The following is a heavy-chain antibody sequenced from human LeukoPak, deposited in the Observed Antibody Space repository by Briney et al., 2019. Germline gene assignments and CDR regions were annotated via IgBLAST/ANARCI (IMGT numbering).Heavy chain of an antibody. J-gene: IGHJ4*02. D-gene: IGHD2-2*01. Sequence: GGSLRLSCAASGFTFSSYEMNWVRQAPGKGLEWVSAISGSGGSTYYADSVKGRFTLSRDNSKNTLYLQMNSLRAEDTAVYYCARVVPRAYYFDYWGQGTLVTVSS. CDR1: GFTFSSYE. CDR3: ARVVPRAYYFDY. V-gene: IGHV3-23*01. CDR2: ISGSGGST.